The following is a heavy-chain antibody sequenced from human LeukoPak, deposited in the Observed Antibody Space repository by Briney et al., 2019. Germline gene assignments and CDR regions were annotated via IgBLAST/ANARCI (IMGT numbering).Heavy chain of an antibody. Sequence: GGSLRLSCAASGFTFSSYGMHWVREAPGKGLGRVAFIRYDGSNKYYAYSVKGVFTISRDNSRNTLYLQMNSLRADDTAVYHCAKGKYDSGGSCYQGLFDYWGQGTLVTVSS. CDR2: IRYDGSNK. J-gene: IGHJ4*02. CDR3: AKGKYDSGGSCYQGLFDY. V-gene: IGHV3-30*02. CDR1: GFTFSSYG. D-gene: IGHD2-15*01.